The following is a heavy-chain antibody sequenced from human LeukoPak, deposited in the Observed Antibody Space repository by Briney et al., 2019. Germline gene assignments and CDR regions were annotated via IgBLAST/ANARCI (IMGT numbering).Heavy chain of an antibody. CDR3: ARDPPSGSYYVSTGVFDY. J-gene: IGHJ4*02. V-gene: IGHV3-7*01. CDR1: GFTLSSHW. D-gene: IGHD1-26*01. CDR2: INQDGSAK. Sequence: GGSLRLSCAASGFTLSSHWMSWVRQAPGKGLEWVANINQDGSAKYYVDSVKGRFTISKDNARNSLYLQMNTRRAEDTAVYYCARDPPSGSYYVSTGVFDYWGQGTLVTVSS.